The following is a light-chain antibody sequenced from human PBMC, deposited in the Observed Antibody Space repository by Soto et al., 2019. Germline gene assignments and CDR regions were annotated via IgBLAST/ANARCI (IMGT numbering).Light chain of an antibody. Sequence: SSLTQPPPLDGAPGQAVAPPPPRARSDVGSYNRVAWYQQPPGTAPKLIIYDVTNRPSGVPDRFSGSKSGNTASLTISGLQAEDEADYYCNSFTTSSTYVFGTGTKVTV. CDR1: RSDVGSYNR. CDR3: NSFTTSSTYV. V-gene: IGLV2-18*02. CDR2: DVT. J-gene: IGLJ1*01.